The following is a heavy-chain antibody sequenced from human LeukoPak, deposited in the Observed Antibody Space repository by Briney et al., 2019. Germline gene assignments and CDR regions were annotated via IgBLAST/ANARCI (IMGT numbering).Heavy chain of an antibody. CDR3: ARHDAAAVVEY. J-gene: IGHJ4*02. CDR1: GGSISSHTYY. V-gene: IGHV4-39*01. D-gene: IGHD6-19*01. Sequence: SETLSLTCTVSGGSISSHTYYWGWIRQAPGKGLGWIGSIYYSGNTYYNPFLKSRVTISVDTSKNQFSLELRSVIAAVYYCARHDAAAVVEYWGQGTLVTVSS. CDR2: IYYSGNT.